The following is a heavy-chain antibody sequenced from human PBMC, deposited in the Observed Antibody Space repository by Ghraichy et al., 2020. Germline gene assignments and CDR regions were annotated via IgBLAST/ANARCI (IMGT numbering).Heavy chain of an antibody. J-gene: IGHJ6*02. CDR2: VSHDGNAN. Sequence: LSLTCAASGFTFSLFSMHWVRQAPGKGPEWVAVVSHDGNANYYGYSVKGRFAISRDNAKNMVYLQISSLRAEDTAGYYCARDIKSSSWSYYYYAMDVWGHGTTVTVSS. CDR3: ARDIKSSSWSYYYYAMDV. V-gene: IGHV3-30*09. CDR1: GFTFSLFS. D-gene: IGHD6-13*01.